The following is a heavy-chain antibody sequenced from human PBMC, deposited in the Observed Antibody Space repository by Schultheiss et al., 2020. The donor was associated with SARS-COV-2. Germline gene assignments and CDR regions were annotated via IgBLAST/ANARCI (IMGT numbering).Heavy chain of an antibody. CDR1: GGSISSYY. Sequence: SQTLSLTCTVSGGSISSYYWSWTRQPPGKGLEWIGYIYYSGNTNYNPSLKSRVTISVHTSKNQFSLKLSSVTAADTAVYYCARAAPYKGYYYGMDVWGQRTTVTVSS. J-gene: IGHJ6*02. V-gene: IGHV4-59*01. D-gene: IGHD1-14*01. CDR3: ARAAPYKGYYYGMDV. CDR2: IYYSGNT.